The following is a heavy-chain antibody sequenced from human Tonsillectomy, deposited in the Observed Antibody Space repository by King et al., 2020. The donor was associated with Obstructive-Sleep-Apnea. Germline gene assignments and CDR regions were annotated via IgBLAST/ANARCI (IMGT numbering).Heavy chain of an antibody. Sequence: DVQLVESGGGLVQPGGSLRLSCAASGFTVSSNYMSWVRQAPGKGLEWVSVIYIGGSTYYADSVKGRFTISRHNSKNTLYLQMNSLRAEDTAVYYCARGPLAWDFDYWGQGTLVTVSS. J-gene: IGHJ4*02. D-gene: IGHD1-26*01. CDR1: GFTVSSNY. V-gene: IGHV3-53*04. CDR2: IYIGGST. CDR3: ARGPLAWDFDY.